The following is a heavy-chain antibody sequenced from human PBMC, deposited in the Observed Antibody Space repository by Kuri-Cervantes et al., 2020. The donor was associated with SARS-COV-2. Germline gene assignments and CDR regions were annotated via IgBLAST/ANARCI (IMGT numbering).Heavy chain of an antibody. J-gene: IGHJ6*03. V-gene: IGHV1-2*02. CDR1: GYTFTGYY. CDR2: INPNSGGT. Sequence: ASVKVSCKASGYTFTGYYMHWVRQAPGQGLEWMGWINPNSGGTNYAQKFQGRVTMTRDTSTSTVYMELSSLRSEDTAVYYCARDLGDSSSSLELNYYYYYYMDVWGKGTTVTVSS. D-gene: IGHD6-13*01. CDR3: ARDLGDSSSSLELNYYYYYYMDV.